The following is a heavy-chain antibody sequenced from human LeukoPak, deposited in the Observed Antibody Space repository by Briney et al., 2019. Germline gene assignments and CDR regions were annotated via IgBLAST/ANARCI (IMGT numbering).Heavy chain of an antibody. J-gene: IGHJ4*02. CDR2: IYYSGST. V-gene: IGHV4-30-4*01. D-gene: IGHD4-17*01. Sequence: SETLSLTCTVSGGSISSGDYYWSWIRQPRGKGLEWIGYIYYSGSTYYNPSLKSRVTISVDTSKNQFSLKLSSVTAADRAVYYCARDTTVTTVRGFDYWGQGTLVTVSS. CDR3: ARDTTVTTVRGFDY. CDR1: GGSISSGDYY.